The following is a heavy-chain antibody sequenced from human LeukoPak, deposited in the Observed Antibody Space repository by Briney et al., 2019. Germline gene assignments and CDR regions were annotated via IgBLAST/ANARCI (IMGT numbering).Heavy chain of an antibody. D-gene: IGHD3-10*01. CDR1: GYTLTELS. V-gene: IGHV1-24*01. CDR2: FDPEDGET. CDR3: ATDAPMVRGVIFDY. J-gene: IGHJ4*02. Sequence: PWASVKVSCKVSGYTLTELSMHWVRQAPGKGLEWMGGFDPEDGETIYAQKFQGRVTMTEDTSTDTAYMELSSLRSEDTAVYYCATDAPMVRGVIFDYWGQGALVTVSS.